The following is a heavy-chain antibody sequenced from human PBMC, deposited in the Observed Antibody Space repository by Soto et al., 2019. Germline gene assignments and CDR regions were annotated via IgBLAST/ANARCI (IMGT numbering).Heavy chain of an antibody. CDR1: GFTFSSYG. CDR2: ISYDGSNK. J-gene: IGHJ4*02. D-gene: IGHD6-19*01. Sequence: QVQLVESGGGVVQPGRSLRLSCAASGFTFSSYGMHWVRQAPGKGLEWVAVISYDGSNKYYADSVKGRFTISRDNSKNALYMQMKSLRAEDPAVYYCAKDRFRIAVAAPVDYWGEGTLVSVAS. CDR3: AKDRFRIAVAAPVDY. V-gene: IGHV3-30*18.